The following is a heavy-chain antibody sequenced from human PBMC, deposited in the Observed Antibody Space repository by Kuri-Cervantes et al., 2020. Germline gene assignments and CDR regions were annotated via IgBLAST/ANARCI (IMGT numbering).Heavy chain of an antibody. V-gene: IGHV3-66*01. J-gene: IGHJ6*02. CDR3: ARVHCSGGSCYGGYYYGMDV. CDR2: IYSGGST. CDR1: GFTVSSNY. D-gene: IGHD2-15*01. Sequence: LSLTCAASGFTVSSNYMSWVRQAPGKGLEWVSVIYSGGSTYYADSVKGRFTISRDNSKNTLYLQMNSLRAEDTAVYYCARVHCSGGSCYGGYYYGMDVWGQGTTVTVSS.